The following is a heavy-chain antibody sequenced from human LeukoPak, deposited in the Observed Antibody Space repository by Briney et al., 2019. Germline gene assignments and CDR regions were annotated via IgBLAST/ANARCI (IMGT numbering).Heavy chain of an antibody. CDR1: GGSISSSNW. CDR2: IYHSGSI. Sequence: SETLSLTCAVSGGSISSSNWWSWVRQPPGKGLEWIGEIYHSGSINYKSSLKSRVTISVDKSKNQFSLKLSSVTAADTAVYYCARAGAAAGTGYMDVWGKGTTVTVSS. J-gene: IGHJ6*03. CDR3: ARAGAAAGTGYMDV. D-gene: IGHD6-13*01. V-gene: IGHV4-4*02.